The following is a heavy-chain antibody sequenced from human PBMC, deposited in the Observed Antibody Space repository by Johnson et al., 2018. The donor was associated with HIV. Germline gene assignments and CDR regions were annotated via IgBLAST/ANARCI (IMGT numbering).Heavy chain of an antibody. V-gene: IGHV3-30*03. D-gene: IGHD6-13*01. J-gene: IGHJ3*02. Sequence: VQLLESGGGLVQPGGSLRLSCAASGFTFGSYGMHWVRQAPGKGLEWVAAISYDGSNKNYADSVKGRFTISRDNSKNTLYLQMNSLRAEDTAVYYCAREPLVPDGFDIWGQGTMVTVSS. CDR3: AREPLVPDGFDI. CDR2: ISYDGSNK. CDR1: GFTFGSYG.